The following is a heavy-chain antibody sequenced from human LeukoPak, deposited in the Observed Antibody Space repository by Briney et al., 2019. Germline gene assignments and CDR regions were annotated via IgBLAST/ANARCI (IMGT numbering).Heavy chain of an antibody. CDR2: ISYDAGSQ. Sequence: GGSLRLSCAASGFTFSSYAMSWVRQAPGKGLQWVAGISYDAGSQFHADSVKGRFTISRDNSKSTLYLQMNSLRAEDTAVYFCARDYSTGYFYFDYWGQGTLVTVSS. CDR3: ARDYSTGYFYFDY. D-gene: IGHD3-22*01. V-gene: IGHV3-30*01. J-gene: IGHJ4*02. CDR1: GFTFSSYA.